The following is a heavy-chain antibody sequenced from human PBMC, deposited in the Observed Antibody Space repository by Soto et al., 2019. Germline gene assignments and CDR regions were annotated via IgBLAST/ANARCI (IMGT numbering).Heavy chain of an antibody. Sequence: SQTLSLTCAITGDSVSSNSAGWSWVRQSPSRGLEWLGRTYYRSKWYYGYAVSVRGRITINPDTSKNQYSLQLNSVTPEDTAVYFCARGEQYSGRSFDYWGQGTLVTVSS. CDR1: GDSVSSNSAG. D-gene: IGHD1-26*01. V-gene: IGHV6-1*01. CDR3: ARGEQYSGRSFDY. J-gene: IGHJ4*01. CDR2: TYYRSKWYY.